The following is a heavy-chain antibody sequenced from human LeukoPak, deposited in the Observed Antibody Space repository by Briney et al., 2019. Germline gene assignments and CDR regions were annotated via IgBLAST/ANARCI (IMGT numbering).Heavy chain of an antibody. CDR1: GFTVDTNY. CDR3: ARVSGNAFDI. D-gene: IGHD3-10*01. Sequence: GGSLRLSCAASGFTVDTNYLSWVRQAPGQGLEWVSVIYSGGSTYYADSVKGRVTISRDNAKNSLYLQMNSLRAEDTAVYYCARVSGNAFDIWGQGTMVTVSS. CDR2: IYSGGST. V-gene: IGHV3-53*01. J-gene: IGHJ3*02.